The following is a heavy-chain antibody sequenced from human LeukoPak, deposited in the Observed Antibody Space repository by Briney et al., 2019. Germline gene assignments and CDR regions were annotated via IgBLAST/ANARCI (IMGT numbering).Heavy chain of an antibody. Sequence: PSETLSLTCTVSGGSLSSYYWSWIRQPPGKGLEWIGYIYYSGSTNYNPSLKSRVTISVDTSKNQFSLKLSSVTAADTAVYYCARTGSSSLEYFQHWGQGTLVTVSS. CDR1: GGSLSSYY. V-gene: IGHV4-59*01. D-gene: IGHD6-13*01. J-gene: IGHJ1*01. CDR3: ARTGSSSLEYFQH. CDR2: IYYSGST.